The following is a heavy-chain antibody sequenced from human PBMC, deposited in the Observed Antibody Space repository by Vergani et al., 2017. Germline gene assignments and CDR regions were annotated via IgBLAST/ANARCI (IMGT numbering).Heavy chain of an antibody. V-gene: IGHV4-61*02. D-gene: IGHD3-22*01. CDR1: GGSISSGSYY. Sequence: QVQLQESGPGLVKPSQTLSLTCTVSGGSISSGSYYWSWIRQPAGKGLEWIGRIYTSGSTNYNPSLKSRVTISVDTSKKQFSLKLSSVTAADTAVYYCARDMGSGYTAFDYWGQGTLVTVSS. J-gene: IGHJ4*02. CDR3: ARDMGSGYTAFDY. CDR2: IYTSGST.